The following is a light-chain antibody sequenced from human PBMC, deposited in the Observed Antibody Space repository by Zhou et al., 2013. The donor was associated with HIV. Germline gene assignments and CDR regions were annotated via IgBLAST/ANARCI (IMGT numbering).Light chain of an antibody. J-gene: IGKJ1*01. Sequence: IQMTQSPSSLSASVGDRLTVTCRASQPIRNDLGWYQQKPGKVPKLLIYAASTLQSGVPARFSGSRSGTDFTLTITSLQPEDVATYYCQKYNSGHWAFGQGTKVEI. CDR2: AAS. CDR1: QPIRND. CDR3: QKYNSGHWA. V-gene: IGKV1-27*01.